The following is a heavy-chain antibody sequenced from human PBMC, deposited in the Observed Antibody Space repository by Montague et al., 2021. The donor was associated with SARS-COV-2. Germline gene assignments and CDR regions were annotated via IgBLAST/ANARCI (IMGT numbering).Heavy chain of an antibody. CDR1: GFTFSSYA. J-gene: IGHJ4*02. CDR3: AKGDTSPGDY. Sequence: SLRLSCAASGFTFSSYAMHWVRQAPGKGLEWVAVISYDGSNKYYADSVKGRSTISRDNSKNTVYLQMNSLRGEDTAVYYCAKGDTSPGDYWGQGTLVTVSS. CDR2: ISYDGSNK. V-gene: IGHV3-30-3*01. D-gene: IGHD5-18*01.